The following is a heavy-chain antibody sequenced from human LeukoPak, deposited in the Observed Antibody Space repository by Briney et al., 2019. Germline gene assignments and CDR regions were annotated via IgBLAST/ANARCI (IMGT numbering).Heavy chain of an antibody. CDR2: IYSGGST. Sequence: GGSLRLSCAASGFTFSTFAMIWVRQAPGKGLEWVSVIYSGGSTYYADSVKGRFTISRDKSKNTLYLQMNSLRAEDTAVYYCASTQRGDYFDYWGQGTLVTVSS. CDR3: ASTQRGDYFDY. J-gene: IGHJ4*02. D-gene: IGHD2-15*01. CDR1: GFTFSTFA. V-gene: IGHV3-66*01.